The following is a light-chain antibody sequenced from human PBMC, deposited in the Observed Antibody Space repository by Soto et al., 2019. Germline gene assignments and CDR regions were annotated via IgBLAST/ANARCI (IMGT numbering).Light chain of an antibody. J-gene: IGLJ2*01. Sequence: QYALTQPPSASVTPGQRVTISCSGSSSNIGSNYVYWYQQLPGTAPKLLIYRNNQRPSGVPDRFSGSKSGTSASLAISGLRSEDEADYYCAAWDDSLSGVVFGGGTQLTVL. CDR1: SSNIGSNY. CDR2: RNN. V-gene: IGLV1-47*01. CDR3: AAWDDSLSGVV.